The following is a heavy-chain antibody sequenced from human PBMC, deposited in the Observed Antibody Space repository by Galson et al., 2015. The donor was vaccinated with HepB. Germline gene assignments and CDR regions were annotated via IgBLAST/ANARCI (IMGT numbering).Heavy chain of an antibody. V-gene: IGHV1-2*06. CDR3: ASGGWELQGRAYYYYGMDV. CDR1: GYTFTGYY. Sequence: SVKVSCKASGYTFTGYYMHWVRQAPGQGLEWMGRINPNSGGTNYAQKFQGRVTMTRDTSISTAYMELSRLRSDDTAVYYCASGGWELQGRAYYYYGMDVWGQGTTVTVSS. D-gene: IGHD1-26*01. J-gene: IGHJ6*02. CDR2: INPNSGGT.